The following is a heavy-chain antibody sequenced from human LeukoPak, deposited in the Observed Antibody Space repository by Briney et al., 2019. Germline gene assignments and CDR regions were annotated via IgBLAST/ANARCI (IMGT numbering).Heavy chain of an antibody. D-gene: IGHD3-3*02. V-gene: IGHV1-18*01. Sequence: ASMKVSCKASGYTFTSYGITWVRQAPGQGLEWMGWISPNTGDTVSAQKLQDRVTMTTDTSTSTAFMELRSLRFDDTAVYFCARAPSGTAFGPGDYWGQGTLVTVSS. J-gene: IGHJ4*02. CDR3: ARAPSGTAFGPGDY. CDR2: ISPNTGDT. CDR1: GYTFTSYG.